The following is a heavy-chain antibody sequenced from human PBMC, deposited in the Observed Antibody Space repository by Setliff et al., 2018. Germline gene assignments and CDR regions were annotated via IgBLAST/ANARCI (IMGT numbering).Heavy chain of an antibody. J-gene: IGHJ5*02. CDR2: IIPIFGTA. D-gene: IGHD5-18*01. V-gene: IGHV1-69*05. CDR1: GGTFSSYA. Sequence: GASVKVSCKASGGTFSSYAISWVRQAPGQGLEWMGGIIPIFGTANYAQQFQCRVTITTDESTSTAYMGLSSLRSEDTAVYYCARRQTAMVTGGWFDPWGQGTLVTVSS. CDR3: ARRQTAMVTGGWFDP.